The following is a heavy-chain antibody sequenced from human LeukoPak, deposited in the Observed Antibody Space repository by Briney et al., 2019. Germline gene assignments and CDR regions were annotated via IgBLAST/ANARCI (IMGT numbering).Heavy chain of an antibody. V-gene: IGHV4-61*02. J-gene: IGHJ4*02. CDR2: IYTSGST. Sequence: PSQTLSLTCTVSGGSFSSGSYYWSWIRQPAGKGLEWVGRIYTSGSTNYNPSLKSRVTISVDTSKNQFSLKLSSVTAADTAVYYCARDPWEQLPLSVGRLGGPDYWGQGTLVTVSS. CDR3: ARDPWEQLPLSVGRLGGPDY. D-gene: IGHD6-13*01. CDR1: GGSFSSGSYY.